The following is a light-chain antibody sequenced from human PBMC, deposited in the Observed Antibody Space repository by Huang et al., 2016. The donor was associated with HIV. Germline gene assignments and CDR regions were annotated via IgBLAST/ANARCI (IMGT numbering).Light chain of an antibody. CDR2: DAS. CDR3: QQRSNRPPLT. CDR1: QSVSSY. V-gene: IGKV3-11*01. Sequence: LTQSPATLSLSPGERATLSCRASQSVSSYLAWYQQKPGQAPRLLIYDASNRATGIPARFSGSGSGTDFTLTISSLEPEDFAVYYCQQRSNRPPLTFGGGTKVEIK. J-gene: IGKJ4*01.